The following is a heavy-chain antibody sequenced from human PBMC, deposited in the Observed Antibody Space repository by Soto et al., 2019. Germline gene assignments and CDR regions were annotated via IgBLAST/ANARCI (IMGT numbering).Heavy chain of an antibody. CDR1: GYTFTGYY. CDR2: INPNSGGT. CDR3: AMSSNAVNFDY. V-gene: IGHV1-2*04. J-gene: IGHJ4*02. Sequence: GASVKVSCKASGYTFTGYYMHWVRQAPGQGLEWMGWINPNSGGTNYAQKFQGWVTMTRDTSISTAYMELGRLRSDDTAVYYCAMSSNAVNFDYWGQGTLVTVSS. D-gene: IGHD4-4*01.